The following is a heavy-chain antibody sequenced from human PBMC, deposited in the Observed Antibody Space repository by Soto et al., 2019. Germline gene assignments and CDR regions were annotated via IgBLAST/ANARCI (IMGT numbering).Heavy chain of an antibody. CDR2: ISAYNGNT. Sequence: ASVKVSCKASGYKFTSYGISWVRQAPGQGLEWMGWISAYNGNTNYAQKLQGRVTMTTDTSTSTAYMELRSLRSDDTAVYYCARGSIFGVVISGYYMDVWGKGTTVTVSS. D-gene: IGHD3-3*01. CDR3: ARGSIFGVVISGYYMDV. V-gene: IGHV1-18*01. CDR1: GYKFTSYG. J-gene: IGHJ6*03.